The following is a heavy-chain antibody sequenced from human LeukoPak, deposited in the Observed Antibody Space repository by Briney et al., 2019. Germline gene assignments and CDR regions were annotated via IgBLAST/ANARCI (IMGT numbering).Heavy chain of an antibody. CDR3: ARDNRYCIGGYCSNWFDH. CDR2: IYYSGTT. CDR1: GGSIRSSTYY. V-gene: IGHV4-39*07. D-gene: IGHD2-15*01. J-gene: IGHJ5*02. Sequence: SETLSLTCTVSGGSIRSSTYYWGWIRQPPGTGLEWIGNIYYSGTTYYKSSLKSRVTISVDTSKNQFSLRLRSVAAADTAVYYCARDNRYCIGGYCSNWFDHWGQGTLVTVSS.